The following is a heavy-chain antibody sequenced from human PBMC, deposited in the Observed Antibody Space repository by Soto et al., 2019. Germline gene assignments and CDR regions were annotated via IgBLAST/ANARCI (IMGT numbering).Heavy chain of an antibody. Sequence: LSLTCTVTGGSLSSGDSSWSWIRQPPGKGLEWIGYIYHYGNTYYNPSLRSRVTISVDRSKNQFSLELRSVTAADSAVYYCARDERRSSGRNFDYWGQGVLVTVST. J-gene: IGHJ4*02. V-gene: IGHV4-30-2*01. CDR2: IYHYGNT. CDR1: GGSLSSGDSS. D-gene: IGHD6-6*01. CDR3: ARDERRSSGRNFDY.